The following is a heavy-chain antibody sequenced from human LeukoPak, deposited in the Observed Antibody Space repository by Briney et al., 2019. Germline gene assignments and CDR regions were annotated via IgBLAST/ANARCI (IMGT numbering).Heavy chain of an antibody. CDR1: GFTFSNAW. Sequence: PGGSLRLSCAASGFTFSNAWMSWVRQAPGKGLEWVGRIKSKTDGGTTDYAAPVKGRFTISRDDSKNTLYLQMNSLKTEDTAVYSCTTEGRYCSSTSCYIAPPIDYWGQGTLVTVSS. CDR2: IKSKTDGGTT. V-gene: IGHV3-15*01. J-gene: IGHJ4*02. D-gene: IGHD2-2*02. CDR3: TTEGRYCSSTSCYIAPPIDY.